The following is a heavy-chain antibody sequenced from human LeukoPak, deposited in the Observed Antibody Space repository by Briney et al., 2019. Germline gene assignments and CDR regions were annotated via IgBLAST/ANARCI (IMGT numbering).Heavy chain of an antibody. D-gene: IGHD3-9*01. CDR3: ARDPDFDWLFYFDY. CDR2: ISYDGSNK. J-gene: IGHJ4*02. Sequence: GGSLRLSCAASGFTFSSYAMHWVRQAPGKGLEWVSVISYDGSNKYYVDSVKGRFTISRDNSKNTLYLQMNSLRAEDTAVYYCARDPDFDWLFYFDYWGQGTLVTVSS. CDR1: GFTFSSYA. V-gene: IGHV3-30-3*01.